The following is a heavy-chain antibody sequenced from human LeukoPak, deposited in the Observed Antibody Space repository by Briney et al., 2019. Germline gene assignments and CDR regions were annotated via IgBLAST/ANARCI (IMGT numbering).Heavy chain of an antibody. CDR3: ARSYDSSAKGYYFDY. D-gene: IGHD3-22*01. J-gene: IGHJ4*02. CDR1: GGSFSGYY. CDR2: IYYSGST. V-gene: IGHV4-59*01. Sequence: SETLSLTCVVYGGSFSGYYWSWIRQPPGKGLEWIGYIYYSGSTNYNPSLKSRVTISVDTSKNQFSLKLSSVTAADTAVYYCARSYDSSAKGYYFDYWGQGTLVTVSS.